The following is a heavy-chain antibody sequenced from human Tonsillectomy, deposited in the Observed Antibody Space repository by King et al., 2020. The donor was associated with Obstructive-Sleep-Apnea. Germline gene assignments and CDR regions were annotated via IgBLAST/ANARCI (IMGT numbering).Heavy chain of an antibody. V-gene: IGHV3-33*01. J-gene: IGHJ6*02. D-gene: IGHD3/OR15-3a*01. CDR2: IWYDGSNK. CDR1: GFTFNSFG. CDR3: ARDSPLRTGNYYGMDV. Sequence: VQLVESGGGVVQPGRSLRLSCAASGFTFNSFGMDWVRQAPGKGLEWVAFIWYDGSNKYYADSVKGRFTISIDNSKNTLNLQMNSLRAEDTAVYYCARDSPLRTGNYYGMDVWGQGTTVTVSS.